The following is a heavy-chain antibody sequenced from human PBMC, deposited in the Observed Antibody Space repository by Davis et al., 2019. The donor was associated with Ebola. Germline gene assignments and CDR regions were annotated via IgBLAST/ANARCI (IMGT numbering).Heavy chain of an antibody. Sequence: SETLSLTCAVYGGSFSGYYWSWIRQPPGKGLEWIGYIYYSGSTNYNPSLKSRVTISVDTSKNQFSLKLSSVTAADTAVYYCARDCAMGYCSSTSSWYNWFDPWGQGTLVTVSS. V-gene: IGHV4-59*01. CDR3: ARDCAMGYCSSTSSWYNWFDP. CDR2: IYYSGST. CDR1: GGSFSGYY. J-gene: IGHJ5*02. D-gene: IGHD2-2*01.